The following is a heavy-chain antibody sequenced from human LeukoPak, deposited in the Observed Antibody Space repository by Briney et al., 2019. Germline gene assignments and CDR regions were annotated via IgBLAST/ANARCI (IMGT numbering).Heavy chain of an antibody. D-gene: IGHD3-22*01. V-gene: IGHV3-23*01. J-gene: IGHJ4*02. CDR3: AKDHVIGSSGYSY. CDR1: GFTFSTYT. Sequence: PGGSLRLSCAASGFTFSTYTMSWVRQAPGKGLEWVSAVSGSGGSTYYADSVKGRFTISRDNSKNTLYLQMNSLRAEDTAVYYCAKDHVIGSSGYSYWGQGTLVTVSS. CDR2: VSGSGGST.